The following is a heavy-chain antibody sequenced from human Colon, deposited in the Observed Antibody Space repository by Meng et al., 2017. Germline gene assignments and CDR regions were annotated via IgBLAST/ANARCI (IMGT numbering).Heavy chain of an antibody. CDR1: GGPINSADSF. J-gene: IGHJ4*02. CDR2: IHSSGNT. V-gene: IGHV4-30-4*01. D-gene: IGHD2-2*01. Sequence: LQESGPGVGKPSQTPPLTCTTTGGPINSADSFWNWIRQSPGKGLEWLGYIHSSGNTYYTPSLKSRLTMSLDMSKNQFSLRLTSVTAADTAVYYCARNPVIPDARTFDFWGQGALVTVSS. CDR3: ARNPVIPDARTFDF.